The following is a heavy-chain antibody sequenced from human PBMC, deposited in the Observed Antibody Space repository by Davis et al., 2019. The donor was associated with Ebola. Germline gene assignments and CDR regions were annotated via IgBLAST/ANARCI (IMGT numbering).Heavy chain of an antibody. Sequence: PGGSLSLSCAASGFTFPDYYLGWTPQAPGKGLGWVSYFSSSASSISFADSVKGRFSISRDNAKNSVFLQMDSLRADDTAVYYCARAGAEVDDLVVLPAPIIHWGQGTLVTVSS. CDR3: ARAGAEVDDLVVLPAPIIH. CDR1: GFTFPDYY. D-gene: IGHD2-2*01. J-gene: IGHJ4*02. CDR2: FSSSASSI. V-gene: IGHV3-11*01.